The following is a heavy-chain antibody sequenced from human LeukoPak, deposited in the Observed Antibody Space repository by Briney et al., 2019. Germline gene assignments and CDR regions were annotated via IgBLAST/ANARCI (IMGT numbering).Heavy chain of an antibody. CDR3: ARVATEPAEYFQH. CDR1: GGSISSYY. D-gene: IGHD1-14*01. J-gene: IGHJ1*01. V-gene: IGHV4-59*01. CDR2: IYYSGST. Sequence: PSETLSLTCTVSGGSISSYYRSWIRQPPGKGLEWIGYIYYSGSTNYNPSLKSRVTISVDTSKNQFSLKLSSVTAADTAMYYCARVATEPAEYFQHWGQGTLVTVSS.